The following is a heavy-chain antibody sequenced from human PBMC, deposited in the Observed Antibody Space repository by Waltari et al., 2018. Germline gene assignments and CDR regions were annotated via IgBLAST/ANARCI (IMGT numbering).Heavy chain of an antibody. CDR3: ATLYDSFDDYYYYYMDV. CDR2: VDPEDGET. CDR1: GYTFTDYY. Sequence: EVQLVQSGAEVKKPGATVKISCKASGYTFTDYYMHWVQQAPGKGLEWMGRVDPEDGETIYAEKFQGRVTITADTSTDTAYMELSSLRSEDTAVYYCATLYDSFDDYYYYYMDVWGKGTTVTVSS. V-gene: IGHV1-69-2*01. D-gene: IGHD3-3*01. J-gene: IGHJ6*03.